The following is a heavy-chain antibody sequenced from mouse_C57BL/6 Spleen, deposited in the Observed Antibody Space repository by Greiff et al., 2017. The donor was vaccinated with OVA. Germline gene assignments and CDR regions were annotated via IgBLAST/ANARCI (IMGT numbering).Heavy chain of an antibody. D-gene: IGHD4-1*01. J-gene: IGHJ1*03. V-gene: IGHV1-64*01. CDR1: GYTFTSYW. CDR2: IHPNSGST. Sequence: QVQLKQPGAELVKPGASVKLSCKASGYTFTSYWMHWVKQRPGQGLEWIGMIHPNSGSTNYNEKFKSKATLTVDKSSSTAYMQLSSLTSEDSAVYYCARSALANPYWYFDVWGTGTTVTVSS. CDR3: ARSALANPYWYFDV.